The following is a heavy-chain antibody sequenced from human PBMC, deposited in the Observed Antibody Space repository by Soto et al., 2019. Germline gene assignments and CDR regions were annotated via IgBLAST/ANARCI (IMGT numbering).Heavy chain of an antibody. D-gene: IGHD6-13*01. CDR2: ISYDGSNK. V-gene: IGHV3-30-3*01. J-gene: IGHJ6*02. CDR1: GFTFSSYA. CDR3: ARDWYSSSWVYYYYGMDV. Sequence: PGGSLRLSCAASGFTFSSYAMHWVRQAPGKGLEWVAVISYDGSNKYYADSVKGRFTISRDNSKNTLYLQMNSLRAEDTAVYYYARDWYSSSWVYYYYGMDVWGQGTKVTVSS.